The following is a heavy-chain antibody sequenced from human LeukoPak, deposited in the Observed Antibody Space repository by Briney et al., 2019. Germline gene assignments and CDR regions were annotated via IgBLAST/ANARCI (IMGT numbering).Heavy chain of an antibody. D-gene: IGHD3-3*01. CDR1: GFTFSSNW. V-gene: IGHV3-7*01. J-gene: IGHJ4*02. CDR3: ARVYDFWSGYPLPYFDY. CDR2: IKQDGSEK. Sequence: GGSLRLSCAASGFTFSSNWMSWVRQAPGKGLEWVANIKQDGSEKYYVDSVKGRFTISRDNTKNSLYLQMNSLRAEDTAVYYCARVYDFWSGYPLPYFDYWGQGTLVTVSS.